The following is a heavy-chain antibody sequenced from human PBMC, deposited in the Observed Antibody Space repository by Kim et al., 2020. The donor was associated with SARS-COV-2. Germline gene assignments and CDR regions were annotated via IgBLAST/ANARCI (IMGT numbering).Heavy chain of an antibody. CDR3: ATRMGLYCSSTSCYTNWF. J-gene: IGHJ5*01. V-gene: IGHV4-34*01. Sequence: SETLSLTCAVYGGSFSGYYWSWIRQPPGKGLEWIGEINHSGSTNYNPSLKSRVTISVDTSKNQFSLKLSSVTAADTAVYYCATRMGLYCSSTSCYTNWF. D-gene: IGHD2-2*02. CDR2: INHSGST. CDR1: GGSFSGYY.